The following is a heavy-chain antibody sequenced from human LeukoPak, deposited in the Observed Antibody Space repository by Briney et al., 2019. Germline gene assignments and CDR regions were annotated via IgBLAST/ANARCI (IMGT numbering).Heavy chain of an antibody. Sequence: SQTLSLTCDISGDSVSSNTAAWNWIRQSPSRGLEWLGRTYYRSTWYIDYAISVNGRVTINPDTSKNQFSLHLNSVAPEDTAVYYCARDQDGMEFWGQGTTVTVSS. CDR3: ARDQDGMEF. J-gene: IGHJ6*02. V-gene: IGHV6-1*01. CDR1: GDSVSSNTAA. CDR2: TYYRSTWYI.